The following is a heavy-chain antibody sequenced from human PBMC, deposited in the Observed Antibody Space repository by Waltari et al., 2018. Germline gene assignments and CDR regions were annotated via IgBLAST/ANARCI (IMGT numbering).Heavy chain of an antibody. CDR2: IKEDGSQK. J-gene: IGHJ5*01. CDR1: GFTFSSSW. V-gene: IGHV3-7*01. Sequence: EVQLVESGGGLVQPGGSLRLTCAGAGFTFSSSWISWVRQAPGKGLEWVANIKEDGSQKYYVASVEGRFTISRDNAENAAYLQMSSLRAEDTAVYYCARPSGNGWFSFWGQGTLVTVSS. CDR3: ARPSGNGWFSF. D-gene: IGHD6-25*01.